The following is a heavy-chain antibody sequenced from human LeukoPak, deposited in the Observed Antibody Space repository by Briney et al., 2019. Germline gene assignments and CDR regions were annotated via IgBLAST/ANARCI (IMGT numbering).Heavy chain of an antibody. Sequence: DSVKVSCKASGYTFSGTGWYLYWLRQAPGQGLECMGWIYPYTGATHYAQKFQGRVAMTRDTSISTAYMELRSLRSDDTAVYYCARGSSSWAHRYYYMDVWGKGTTVTVSS. V-gene: IGHV1-2*02. J-gene: IGHJ6*03. CDR1: GYTFSGTGWY. D-gene: IGHD6-13*01. CDR3: ARGSSSWAHRYYYMDV. CDR2: IYPYTGAT.